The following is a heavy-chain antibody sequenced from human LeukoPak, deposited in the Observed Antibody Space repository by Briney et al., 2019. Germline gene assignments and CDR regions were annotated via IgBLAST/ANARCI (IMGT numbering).Heavy chain of an antibody. CDR2: INPNSGGT. CDR1: GYTFTGYY. J-gene: IGHJ4*02. D-gene: IGHD1-14*01. CDR3: ARTSHNGGLDY. Sequence: GASVKVSCKASGYTFTGYYMHWVRQAPGQGLGWMGWINPNSGGTNYAQKFRGRVTMTRDTSISTAYMELSRLRSDDTAVYYCARTSHNGGLDYWGQGTLVTVSS. V-gene: IGHV1-2*02.